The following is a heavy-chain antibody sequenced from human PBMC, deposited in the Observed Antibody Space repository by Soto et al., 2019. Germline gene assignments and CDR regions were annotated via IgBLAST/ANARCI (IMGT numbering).Heavy chain of an antibody. CDR3: ARDLAAGEH. CDR2: INPASAST. D-gene: IGHD6-13*01. CDR1: GYTFKHYY. Sequence: QVQLVQSGAEVKKPGASVKVSCRTSGYTFKHYYIHWVRQAPGQGLEWLGIINPASASTNYAQEFQDKVTLTMDTSTTTVYMELSGLRAEDTAIFYCARDLAAGEHWGQGTRVTVSS. V-gene: IGHV1-46*02. J-gene: IGHJ4*02.